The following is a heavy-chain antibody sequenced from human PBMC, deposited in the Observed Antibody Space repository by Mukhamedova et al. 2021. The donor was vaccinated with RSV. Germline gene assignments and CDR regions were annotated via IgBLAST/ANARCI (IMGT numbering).Heavy chain of an antibody. D-gene: IGHD3-10*01. V-gene: IGHV3-7*01. CDR2: KQDGSEK. CDR3: ARDLIGDY. Sequence: KQDGSEKYYVDSVKGRFTISRDNAKNSLYLQMNSLRAEDTAVYYCARDLIGDYWGQGTLVTVS. J-gene: IGHJ4*02.